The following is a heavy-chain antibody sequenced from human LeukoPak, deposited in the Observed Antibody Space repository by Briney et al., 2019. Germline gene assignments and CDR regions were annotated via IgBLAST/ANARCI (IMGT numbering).Heavy chain of an antibody. J-gene: IGHJ2*01. CDR1: GFTFSSYG. V-gene: IGHV3-30*18. D-gene: IGHD6-13*01. Sequence: GGSLRLSCAASGFTFSSYGMHWVRQAPGKGLEWVALISYDGSNKYYADSVKGRLTISRDNSKNTLYLQMNSLRAEDTAVYYCAKDVAGGITHWYFDLWGRGTLVTVSS. CDR3: AKDVAGGITHWYFDL. CDR2: ISYDGSNK.